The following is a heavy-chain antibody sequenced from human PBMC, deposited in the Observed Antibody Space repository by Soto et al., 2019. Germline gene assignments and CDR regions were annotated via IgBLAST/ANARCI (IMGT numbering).Heavy chain of an antibody. J-gene: IGHJ2*01. CDR2: IYYTGST. V-gene: IGHV4-59*01. Sequence: QVQLQESGPGLVKPSETLSLTCTVSGGSISSYYWSWIRQPPGKGLEWIGYIYYTGSTNYNPSLKCRXTXSVDTSKNQFSLQLSSVTAADTAVYSCANFNWYCDLWGRGTLVTVSS. CDR1: GGSISSYY. CDR3: ANFNWYCDL.